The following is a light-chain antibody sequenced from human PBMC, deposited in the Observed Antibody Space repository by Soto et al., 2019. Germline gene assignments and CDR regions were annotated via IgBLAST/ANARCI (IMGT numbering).Light chain of an antibody. J-gene: IGKJ4*01. CDR2: DAS. V-gene: IGKV3-11*01. Sequence: IAFRQSPATLTLSPGERGTLSCRASQSVRSPLAWHQQKPGQAPRLLIYDASKRATGIPARFSGSASGTDFTLTISSLEPGDFAVYYCQQRSDWPTELNVGGGTK. CDR1: QSVRSP. CDR3: QQRSDWPTELN.